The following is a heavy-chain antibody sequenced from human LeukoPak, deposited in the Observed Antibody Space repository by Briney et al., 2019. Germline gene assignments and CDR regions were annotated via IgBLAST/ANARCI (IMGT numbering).Heavy chain of an antibody. Sequence: SGGSLRLSCAASGFTFDDYGMNWVRQAPGKGLEWVSYISSSSSTIYYADSVKGRFTISRDNAKNSLYLQMNSLRAEDTAVYYCARDKQQHYYYYYMDVWGKGTTVTVSS. V-gene: IGHV3-48*01. D-gene: IGHD6-13*01. J-gene: IGHJ6*03. CDR2: ISSSSSTI. CDR3: ARDKQQHYYYYYMDV. CDR1: GFTFDDYG.